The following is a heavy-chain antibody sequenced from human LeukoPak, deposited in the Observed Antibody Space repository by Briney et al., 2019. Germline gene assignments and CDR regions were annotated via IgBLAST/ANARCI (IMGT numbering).Heavy chain of an antibody. D-gene: IGHD2-15*01. CDR2: ISYDGTIK. Sequence: GGSLRLSCAASGFTFSSYAMHWVRQAPGKGLEWVAVISYDGTIKYYADSVKGRFTISRDNSKNTLSLQMNSLRAEDTAVYYCAKQSGGWGQGTLVTVSS. J-gene: IGHJ4*02. CDR3: AKQSGG. V-gene: IGHV3-30-3*02. CDR1: GFTFSSYA.